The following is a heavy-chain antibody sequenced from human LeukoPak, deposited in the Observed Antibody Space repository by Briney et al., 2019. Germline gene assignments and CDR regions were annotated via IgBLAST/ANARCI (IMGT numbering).Heavy chain of an antibody. V-gene: IGHV4-59*01. CDR1: GGSISSYY. CDR3: ARGVPEYYDFWSGYFYYFDY. D-gene: IGHD3-3*01. J-gene: IGHJ4*02. CDR2: IYYSGST. Sequence: SETLSLTCTVSGGSISSYYWSWIRQPPGKGLEWIGYIYYSGSTNCNPSLKSRVTISVDTSKNQFSLKLTSVTAADTAVYYCARGVPEYYDFWSGYFYYFDYWGQGTLVTVSS.